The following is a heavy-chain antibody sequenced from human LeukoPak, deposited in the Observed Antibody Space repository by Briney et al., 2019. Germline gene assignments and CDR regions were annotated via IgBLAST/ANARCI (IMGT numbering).Heavy chain of an antibody. Sequence: GASVKVSCKASGYSFTVYYMHWVRQAPGQGLEWMGWINPNSGGTKYAQKFKGRVTMTRDTSISTAYMELSRLRSDDTAVYYCARDQGYFDWLPTHDFDYWGQGTLVTVSS. D-gene: IGHD3-9*01. CDR3: ARDQGYFDWLPTHDFDY. J-gene: IGHJ4*02. CDR1: GYSFTVYY. V-gene: IGHV1-2*02. CDR2: INPNSGGT.